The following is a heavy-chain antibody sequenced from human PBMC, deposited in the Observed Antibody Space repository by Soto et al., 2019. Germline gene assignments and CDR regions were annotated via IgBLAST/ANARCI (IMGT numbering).Heavy chain of an antibody. CDR2: IYYSGST. D-gene: IGHD2-8*01. J-gene: IGHJ4*02. V-gene: IGHV4-59*01. CDR3: GRGENGDY. CDR1: GGSISSYY. Sequence: QVQLQESGPGLVKPSETLSLTCTVSGGSISSYYWSWIRQPPGKGLEWIGYIYYSGSTIYNPSLKSRVTISVDTAKNQFIPKLRYVTAPESAEYYCGRGENGDYWGKGTLVTVSS.